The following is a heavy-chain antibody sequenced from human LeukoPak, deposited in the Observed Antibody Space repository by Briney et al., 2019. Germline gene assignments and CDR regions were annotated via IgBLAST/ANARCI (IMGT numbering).Heavy chain of an antibody. Sequence: GGSLRLSCAASGFTFSHHYLSWIRQAPGKGLEWLSYITGSGSIIYYAHSVKGRFTVSRDNSKNTLYLQMNSLRADDTAVYYCARALSQEVIRYSQDWGQGTLVTVSS. D-gene: IGHD2-21*01. J-gene: IGHJ1*01. V-gene: IGHV3-11*01. CDR3: ARALSQEVIRYSQD. CDR2: ITGSGSII. CDR1: GFTFSHHY.